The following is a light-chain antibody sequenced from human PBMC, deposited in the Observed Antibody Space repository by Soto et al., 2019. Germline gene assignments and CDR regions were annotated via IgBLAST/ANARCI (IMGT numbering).Light chain of an antibody. Sequence: QSVLTQPASVSGSPGQSITISXAXXSSXVGGFNYVSWYQHHPGKAPKLMIYAVTNRPSGVSNRFSGSKSDNMASLTISGLQAEDEADYYCGSYTSRSTVVFGGGTKLTVL. V-gene: IGLV2-14*01. J-gene: IGLJ3*02. CDR1: SSXVGGFNY. CDR2: AVT. CDR3: GSYTSRSTVV.